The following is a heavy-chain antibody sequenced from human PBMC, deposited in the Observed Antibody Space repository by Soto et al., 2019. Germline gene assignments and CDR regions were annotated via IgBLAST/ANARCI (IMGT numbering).Heavy chain of an antibody. CDR1: GGTFSTFG. Sequence: VKVSCKTSGGTFSTFGISWVRQAPGQGLEWMGGIIPFFGTAEYSQKFEDRITITADESTNTVYMDLRSLTSEDTAIYYCARTAPMDAGDKYYYDFWGQGALVTVSS. V-gene: IGHV1-69*13. CDR3: ARTAPMDAGDKYYYDF. J-gene: IGHJ4*02. D-gene: IGHD3-16*01. CDR2: IIPFFGTA.